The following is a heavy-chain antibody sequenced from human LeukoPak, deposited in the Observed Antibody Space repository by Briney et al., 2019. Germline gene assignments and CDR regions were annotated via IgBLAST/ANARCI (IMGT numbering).Heavy chain of an antibody. J-gene: IGHJ3*02. Sequence: GGSLRLSCAASGFTFSSYSMNCVRQAPGKGLEWVSSISSSSSYIYYADSVKGRFTISRDNAKNSLYLQMNSLRAEDTAVYYCARDGAAGPGDAFDIWGQGTMVTVSS. D-gene: IGHD6-13*01. CDR1: GFTFSSYS. CDR3: ARDGAAGPGDAFDI. V-gene: IGHV3-21*01. CDR2: ISSSSSYI.